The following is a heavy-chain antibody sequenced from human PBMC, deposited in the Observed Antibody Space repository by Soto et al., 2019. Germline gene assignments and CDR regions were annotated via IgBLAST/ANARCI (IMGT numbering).Heavy chain of an antibody. Sequence: QVQLQESGPGLVKPSETLSLTCTVSGGSVSSGSYYWSWIRQPPGKGLEWIGYIYYSGSTNYNPSLKSRVTISVDTSKNQFSLKLSSVTAADTAVYYCARDTFRRMKHQDAFDIWGQGTMVTVSS. CDR3: ARDTFRRMKHQDAFDI. V-gene: IGHV4-61*01. J-gene: IGHJ3*02. D-gene: IGHD2-21*01. CDR1: GGSVSSGSYY. CDR2: IYYSGST.